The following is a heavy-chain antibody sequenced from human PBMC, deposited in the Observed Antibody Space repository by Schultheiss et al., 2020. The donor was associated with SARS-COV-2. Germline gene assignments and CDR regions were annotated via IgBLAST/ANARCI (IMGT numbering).Heavy chain of an antibody. CDR1: GFTFSSYA. CDR2: IGTGGDT. Sequence: GGSLRLSCAASGFTFSSYAMSWVRQAPGKGLEWVSAIGTGGDTYYADSVKGRFTISRDNSKNSLYLQMNSLRAEDTAVYYCARPNRRLRWRYFGMDVWGQGTTVTVSS. CDR3: ARPNRRLRWRYFGMDV. V-gene: IGHV3-23*01. D-gene: IGHD4-23*01. J-gene: IGHJ6*02.